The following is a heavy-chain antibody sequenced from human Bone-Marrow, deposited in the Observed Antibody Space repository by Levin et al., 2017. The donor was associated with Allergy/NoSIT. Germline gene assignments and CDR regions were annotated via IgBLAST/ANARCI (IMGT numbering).Heavy chain of an antibody. J-gene: IGHJ4*02. D-gene: IGHD1-26*01. CDR2: ISTDGSST. V-gene: IGHV3-74*01. CDR3: TSGRSGNYGKFDY. CDR1: GFTFTNYW. Sequence: PGESLKISCAASGFTFTNYWMHWVRQVPGKGLVWVSRISTDGSSTNYADSVKGRFTISRDNAKNTLYLQLNSLRADDTAVYYCTSGRSGNYGKFDYWGQGILVTVSS.